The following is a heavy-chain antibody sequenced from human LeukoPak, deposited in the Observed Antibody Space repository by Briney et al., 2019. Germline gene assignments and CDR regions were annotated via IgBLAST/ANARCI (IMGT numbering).Heavy chain of an antibody. CDR2: ISGSGGST. J-gene: IGHJ4*02. V-gene: IGHV3-23*01. CDR3: AKLYNKLIWFGETIPPY. Sequence: HSGGTLRLSCAASGFTFSSYGMSWVRQAPGKGLEWVSAISGSGGSTYYADSVKGRFTISRDNSKNTLYLQMNSLRAEDTAVYYCAKLYNKLIWFGETIPPYWGQGTLVTVSS. D-gene: IGHD3-10*01. CDR1: GFTFSSYG.